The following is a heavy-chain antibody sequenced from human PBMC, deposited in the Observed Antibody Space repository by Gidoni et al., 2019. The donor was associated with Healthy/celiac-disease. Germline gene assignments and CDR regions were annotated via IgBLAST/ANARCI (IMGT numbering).Heavy chain of an antibody. CDR1: GFPFSSYE. CDR3: ARDPPFRYYDSRGAFDI. V-gene: IGHV3-48*03. CDR2: ISSSGSTI. Sequence: EVQLVESGGGLVQPGGSLRLSCAASGFPFSSYEMNWVRQAPGKGLEWVSYISSSGSTIYYADSVKGGFTISRDNAKNSLYLQMNSLRAEDTAVYYCARDPPFRYYDSRGAFDIWGQGTMVTVSS. D-gene: IGHD3-22*01. J-gene: IGHJ3*02.